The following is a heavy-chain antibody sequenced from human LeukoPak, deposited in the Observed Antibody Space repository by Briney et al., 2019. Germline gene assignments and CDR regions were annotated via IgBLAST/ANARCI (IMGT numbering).Heavy chain of an antibody. CDR3: ARLRTGGQYYFDY. CDR1: GGSLSSYY. CDR2: IYPSGYT. D-gene: IGHD3-16*01. V-gene: IGHV4-4*07. J-gene: IGHJ4*02. Sequence: SETLSLTCTVSGGSLSSYYWSWIRQPAGKGLEWIGRIYPSGYTNHNPSLKSRVTMSVDTSKNQFSLKLSSVPAADTAVFYCARLRTGGQYYFDYWGQGTLVTVSS.